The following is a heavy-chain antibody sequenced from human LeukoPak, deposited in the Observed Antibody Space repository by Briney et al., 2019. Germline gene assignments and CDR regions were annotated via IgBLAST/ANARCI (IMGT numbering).Heavy chain of an antibody. CDR3: ASRGGIYY. J-gene: IGHJ4*02. V-gene: IGHV3-21*01. CDR2: ISSSSRNI. Sequence: GGSLRLSCAASGFTFSSYSMYWVRQAPGKGLEWVSVISSSSRNIYYADSVKGRFTISRDNAKSSLSLQMNSLRAEDTAVYYCASRGGIYYWGQGTLVTASS. CDR1: GFTFSSYS. D-gene: IGHD3-16*01.